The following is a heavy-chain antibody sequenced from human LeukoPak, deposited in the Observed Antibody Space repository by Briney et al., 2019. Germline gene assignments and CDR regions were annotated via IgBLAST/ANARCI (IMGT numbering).Heavy chain of an antibody. CDR2: ITGGGGST. D-gene: IGHD5-18*01. V-gene: IGHV3-23*01. J-gene: IGHJ4*02. CDR1: GFTFSSYA. CDR3: ARDLGYSYGYVVDY. Sequence: GGSLRLSCAASGFTFSSYAMSWVRQAPGKGLEWVSAITGGGGSTYSADSVKGRFTISRDNSKNTLYLQMNSPRAEDTAVYYCARDLGYSYGYVVDYWGQGTLVTVSS.